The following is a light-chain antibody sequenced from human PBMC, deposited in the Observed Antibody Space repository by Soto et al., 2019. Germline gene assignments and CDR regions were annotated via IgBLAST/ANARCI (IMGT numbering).Light chain of an antibody. CDR3: QQYYSYPAIT. J-gene: IGKJ5*01. Sequence: DIQMTQSPSSLSASVGDRVTITCRASQSISSYLNWYQQKPGKAPKLLIYAASSLQSGVPSRFSGSGSGTDSTLTISCLQSEDFATYYCQQYYSYPAITFGQGTRLEIK. V-gene: IGKV1-39*01. CDR2: AAS. CDR1: QSISSY.